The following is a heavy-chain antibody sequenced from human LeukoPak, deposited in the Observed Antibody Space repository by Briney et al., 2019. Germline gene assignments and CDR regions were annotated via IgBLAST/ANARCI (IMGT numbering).Heavy chain of an antibody. Sequence: PGGSLRLSCAASGFTFSSYAMSWVRQAPGKGLEWIGSIYYSGSTYYNPSLKSRVTISVDTSKNQFSLKLSSVTAADTAVYYCARGHSYGYYFDYWGQGTLVTVSS. V-gene: IGHV4-39*01. D-gene: IGHD5-18*01. CDR3: ARGHSYGYYFDY. CDR1: GFTFSSYA. CDR2: IYYSGST. J-gene: IGHJ4*02.